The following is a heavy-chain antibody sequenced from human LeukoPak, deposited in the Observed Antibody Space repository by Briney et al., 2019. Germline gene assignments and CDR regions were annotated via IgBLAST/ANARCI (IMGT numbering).Heavy chain of an antibody. V-gene: IGHV3-43*01. J-gene: IGHJ4*02. CDR3: AKDGHGTSSGYCLNQ. D-gene: IGHD6-6*01. Sequence: HPGGSVRLSCATSGFILEEYNMHGVRHAPGKGLEWVSLISWDGGSPHYADSVKGRFTISRDNSKNSLYLQMTSLGGEDTALYYCAKDGHGTSSGYCLNQGGQGTLVTVSS. CDR1: GFILEEYN. CDR2: ISWDGGSP.